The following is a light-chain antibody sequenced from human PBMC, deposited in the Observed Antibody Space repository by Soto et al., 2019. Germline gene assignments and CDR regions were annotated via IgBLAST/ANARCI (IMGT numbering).Light chain of an antibody. CDR1: QSVTTQ. Sequence: IILAPCPCTLFWSPREIATLSCRASQSVTTQLAWYQQKPGQAPRLIIHGASSRATGVPDRITGSGSGTDFTLSISRLEPEDFAVYYCQQYGGSTRTFGQGTKVDIK. J-gene: IGKJ1*01. CDR2: GAS. CDR3: QQYGGSTRT. V-gene: IGKV3-20*01.